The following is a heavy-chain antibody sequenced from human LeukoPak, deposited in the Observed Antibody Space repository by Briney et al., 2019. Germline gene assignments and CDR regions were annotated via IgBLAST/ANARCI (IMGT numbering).Heavy chain of an antibody. CDR2: IYYSGSP. J-gene: IGHJ3*02. Sequence: PSETLSLTCTVSGGSLTSSSYYWGWLRQPPGKGLEWIGSIYYSGSPYYKSSLKSRVTISVDTSKNQFSLKLNSVTAADTAVYYCARDGRGYSYGHDAFDIWGQGTMVTVSS. CDR3: ARDGRGYSYGHDAFDI. CDR1: GGSLTSSSYY. V-gene: IGHV4-39*07. D-gene: IGHD5-18*01.